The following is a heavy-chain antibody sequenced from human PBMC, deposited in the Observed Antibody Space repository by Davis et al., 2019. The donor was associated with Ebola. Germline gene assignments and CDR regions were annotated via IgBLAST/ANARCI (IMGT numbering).Heavy chain of an antibody. D-gene: IGHD1-26*01. CDR3: ARALLWEYGMDV. V-gene: IGHV1-2*02. CDR1: GYTFTGYY. CDR2: INPNSGGT. Sequence: ASVKVSCKASGYTFTGYYMHWVRQAPGQGLEWMGWINPNSGGTSYAQKFQGRVTMTRDTSTSTVYMELSSLRSEDTAVYYCARALLWEYGMDVWGQGTTVTVSS. J-gene: IGHJ6*02.